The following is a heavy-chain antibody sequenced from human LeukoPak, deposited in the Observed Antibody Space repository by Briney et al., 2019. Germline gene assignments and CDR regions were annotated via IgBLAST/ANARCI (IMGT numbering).Heavy chain of an antibody. CDR1: GGTFNSYA. CDR2: ITAIFRTT. V-gene: IGHV1-69*13. CDR3: ARHSGYHSTMYLDY. Sequence: SVKVSCKTSGGTFNSYAISWVRQAPGQGLEWMGGITAIFRTTNYAQKFQGRVTITADESMSTIYMELSSLRSGDAAVYYCARHSGYHSTMYLDYWGQGTLVTVSS. D-gene: IGHD3-22*01. J-gene: IGHJ4*02.